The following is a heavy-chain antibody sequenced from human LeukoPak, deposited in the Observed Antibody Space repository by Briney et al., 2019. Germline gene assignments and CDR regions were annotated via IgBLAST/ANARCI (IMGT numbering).Heavy chain of an antibody. V-gene: IGHV4-61*02. Sequence: SETLSLTCTVSGDSISSGTYYWSWIRQPAGKGLEWIGRIHTSGTTNHNPSLKSRVTTSVDTSKNQFSLSLRSVTAADTAVYYCARSGRTEYGDYPFGYWGQGTLVTVSS. CDR2: IHTSGTT. J-gene: IGHJ4*02. CDR1: GDSISSGTYY. D-gene: IGHD4-17*01. CDR3: ARSGRTEYGDYPFGY.